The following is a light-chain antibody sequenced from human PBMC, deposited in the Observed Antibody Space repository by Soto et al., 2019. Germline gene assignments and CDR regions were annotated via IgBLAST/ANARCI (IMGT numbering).Light chain of an antibody. CDR3: SSYTPRSIVV. V-gene: IGLV2-14*01. CDR2: EVS. Sequence: QSVLTQPASVSGSPGQSITISCTGISSDVGGYNYVSWYQQHPGKAPKLMIYEVSNRPSGVSNRFSGSKSGNTASLTISGLQAEDEADYYCSSYTPRSIVVFGGGTKLTVL. J-gene: IGLJ2*01. CDR1: SSDVGGYNY.